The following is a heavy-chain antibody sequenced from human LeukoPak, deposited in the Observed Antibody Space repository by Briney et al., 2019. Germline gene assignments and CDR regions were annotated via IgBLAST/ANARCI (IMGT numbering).Heavy chain of an antibody. CDR2: IYPGDSDA. D-gene: IGHD2/OR15-2a*01. CDR3: ARPYSTGIRDAYDM. CDR1: GYSFTNYW. Sequence: GESLTISCTASGYSFTNYWIAWVRQMPGAGLERMGTIYPGDSDARYSPAFQGQFTLSVDRSTTTAYLQWPSLKASDTAMYYCARPYSTGIRDAYDMWGQGTMVIVSS. J-gene: IGHJ3*02. V-gene: IGHV5-51*01.